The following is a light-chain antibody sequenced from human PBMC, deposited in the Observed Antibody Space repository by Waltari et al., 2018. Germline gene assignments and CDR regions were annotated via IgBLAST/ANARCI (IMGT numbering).Light chain of an antibody. CDR2: GTS. V-gene: IGKV3-20*01. Sequence: EVVLTQSPGTLSLSPGEGATLSCRASQSVSRSLAWYQQKPVQAARLLIYGTSRRATCIPDRLSGSGSGTDFSLTISRLEPEDFAMYYCQKYASLPATFGQGTKVEIK. CDR3: QKYASLPAT. CDR1: QSVSRS. J-gene: IGKJ1*01.